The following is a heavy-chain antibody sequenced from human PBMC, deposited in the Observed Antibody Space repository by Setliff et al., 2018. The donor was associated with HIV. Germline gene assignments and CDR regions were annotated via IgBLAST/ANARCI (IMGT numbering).Heavy chain of an antibody. V-gene: IGHV1-2*02. D-gene: IGHD3-3*01. J-gene: IGHJ6*02. CDR2: INPHTGVT. CDR1: GYIFIRYY. CDR3: ARDVRDGFEEWFSTLDDGMDV. Sequence: ASVKVSCKTSGYIFIRYYIFWVRQAPGQGLEWMGNINPHTGVTRYAEKFQGRVTTTRDTSISTIYMELSRLRSDDTAVYYCARDVRDGFEEWFSTLDDGMDVWGQGTTVTVSS.